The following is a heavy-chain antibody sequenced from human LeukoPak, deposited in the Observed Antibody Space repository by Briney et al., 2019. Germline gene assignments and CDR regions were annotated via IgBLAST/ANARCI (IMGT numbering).Heavy chain of an antibody. CDR2: MNPNGGNT. Sequence: ASVKVSCKTSGYTFTSYDINWVRQAPGQGLEWMGWMNPNGGNTAYAQKFQGRVTMTRNTSIRTAYMELSSLRSEGTAVYYCARIIAVAVGYDFNYGMDVWGQGTTVTVSS. J-gene: IGHJ6*02. CDR1: GYTFTSYD. V-gene: IGHV1-8*01. CDR3: ARIIAVAVGYDFNYGMDV. D-gene: IGHD6-19*01.